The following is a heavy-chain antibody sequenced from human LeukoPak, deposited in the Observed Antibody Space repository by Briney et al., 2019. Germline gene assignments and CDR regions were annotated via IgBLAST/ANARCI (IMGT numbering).Heavy chain of an antibody. D-gene: IGHD3-22*01. Sequence: GGSLRLSCAASGFTVSDNYMSWVRQAPGKGLEWVSAISGSGGSTYYADSVKGRFTISRDNSKNTLYLQMNSLRAEDTAVYYCAKGPPATYYYDSNGYYDYWGQGTLVTVSS. CDR3: AKGPPATYYYDSNGYYDY. V-gene: IGHV3-23*01. J-gene: IGHJ4*02. CDR1: GFTVSDNY. CDR2: ISGSGGST.